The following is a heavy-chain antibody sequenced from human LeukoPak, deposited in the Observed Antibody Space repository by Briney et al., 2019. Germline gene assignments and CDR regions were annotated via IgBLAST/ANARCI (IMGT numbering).Heavy chain of an antibody. D-gene: IGHD5-18*01. Sequence: PGRSPRLSCAASGFTFSSYAMHWVRQAPGKGLEWVAVISYDGSNKYYADSVKGRFTISRDNSKNTLYLQMNSLRAEDTAVYYCARERGYSYGYINYWGQGTLVTVSS. CDR1: GFTFSSYA. CDR2: ISYDGSNK. J-gene: IGHJ4*02. CDR3: ARERGYSYGYINY. V-gene: IGHV3-30*01.